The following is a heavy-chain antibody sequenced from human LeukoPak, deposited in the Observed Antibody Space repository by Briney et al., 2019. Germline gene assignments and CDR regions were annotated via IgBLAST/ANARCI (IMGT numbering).Heavy chain of an antibody. CDR3: ARDRRNYYDSSGYLTGFDP. J-gene: IGHJ5*02. Sequence: ASVKVSCKASGYTFTSYGISWVRQAPGQGLEWMGWISAYNGNTNYAQKLQGRVTMTTDTSTSTAYMELSRLRSDDTAVYYCARDRRNYYDSSGYLTGFDPWGQGTLVTVSS. CDR1: GYTFTSYG. D-gene: IGHD3-22*01. V-gene: IGHV1-18*01. CDR2: ISAYNGNT.